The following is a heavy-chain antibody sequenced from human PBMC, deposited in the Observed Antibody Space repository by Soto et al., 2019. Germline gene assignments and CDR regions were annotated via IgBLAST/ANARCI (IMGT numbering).Heavy chain of an antibody. CDR3: ARGGGSGSLNAYLYIYYYGMDV. Sequence: ASVKVSCKASGYTFTSYYMHWVRQAPGQGLEWMGIINPSGGSTSYAQKFQGRVTMTRDTSTSTVYMELSSLRSEDTAVYYCARGGGSGSLNAYLYIYYYGMDVWGQGTTVTVSS. D-gene: IGHD3-10*01. J-gene: IGHJ6*02. V-gene: IGHV1-46*01. CDR2: INPSGGST. CDR1: GYTFTSYY.